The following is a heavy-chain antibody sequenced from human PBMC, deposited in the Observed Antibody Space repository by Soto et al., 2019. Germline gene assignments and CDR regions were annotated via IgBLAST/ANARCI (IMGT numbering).Heavy chain of an antibody. V-gene: IGHV4-61*01. Sequence: QVQLQESGPGLVKPSETLSLTCTVSGGSVSSGSYYWSWIRQPPGKGLEWIGYIYYSGSTNYNPSLKSRVTISVDTSKNQFSLKLSSVTAADTAVYYCARVSGSRPIYYWGKGTLVTVSS. CDR2: IYYSGST. CDR1: GGSVSSGSYY. J-gene: IGHJ4*02. D-gene: IGHD1-26*01. CDR3: ARVSGSRPIYY.